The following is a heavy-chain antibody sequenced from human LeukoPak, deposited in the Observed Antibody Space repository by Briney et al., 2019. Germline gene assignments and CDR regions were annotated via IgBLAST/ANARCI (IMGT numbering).Heavy chain of an antibody. D-gene: IGHD6-13*01. V-gene: IGHV3-74*01. J-gene: IGHJ4*02. CDR3: ARGSSSWSHFDY. CDR1: GFTFSSYW. CDR2: INSDGSST. Sequence: GGSLRLSCAAPGFTFSSYWMHWVRQAPGKGLVWVSRINSDGSSTTYADSVKGRFTISRDNAKNTVYLQMNSLRAEDTAVYYCARGSSSWSHFDYWGQGTLVTVSS.